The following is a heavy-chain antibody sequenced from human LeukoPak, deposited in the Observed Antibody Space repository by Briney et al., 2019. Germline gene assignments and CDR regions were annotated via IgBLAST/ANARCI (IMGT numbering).Heavy chain of an antibody. Sequence: ASVKVSCKVSGYTFTELSMHWVRQAPGKGLEWMGGFDPEDGETIYAQKFQGRVTMTEDTSTDTAYMELSSLRSEDTAVYYCATGRYYDSSGYYRLKIIGHFDYWGQGTLVTVSS. V-gene: IGHV1-24*01. CDR3: ATGRYYDSSGYYRLKIIGHFDY. CDR1: GYTFTELS. J-gene: IGHJ4*02. CDR2: FDPEDGET. D-gene: IGHD3-22*01.